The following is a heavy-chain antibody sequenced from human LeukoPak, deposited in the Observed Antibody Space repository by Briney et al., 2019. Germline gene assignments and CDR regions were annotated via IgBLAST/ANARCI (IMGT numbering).Heavy chain of an antibody. V-gene: IGHV3-23*01. CDR3: AKVRYTYGPGDY. CDR1: GFSFSNYA. CDR2: ISGSGGST. Sequence: GGSLRLSCAASGFSFSNYAMHWVRQAPGKGLEWVSGISGSGGSTYYVDSVKGRFSISRDNSNSTLYLQMNGLRAEDTAVYYCAKVRYTYGPGDYWGQGELVAVSS. D-gene: IGHD5-18*01. J-gene: IGHJ4*02.